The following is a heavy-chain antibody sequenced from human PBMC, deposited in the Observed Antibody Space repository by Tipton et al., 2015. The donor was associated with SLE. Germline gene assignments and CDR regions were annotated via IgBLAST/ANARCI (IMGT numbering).Heavy chain of an antibody. CDR2: IYYSGST. V-gene: IGHV4-38-2*01. J-gene: IGHJ4*02. D-gene: IGHD5-12*01. CDR3: ARGGNGYSGYDFDY. Sequence: TLSLTCAVYGYSISSGYYWGWIRQPPGKGLEWIGSIYYSGSTNYNPSLKSRVTISVDTSKNQFSLKLSSVTAADTAVYYCARGGNGYSGYDFDYWGQGTLVTVSS. CDR1: GYSISSGYY.